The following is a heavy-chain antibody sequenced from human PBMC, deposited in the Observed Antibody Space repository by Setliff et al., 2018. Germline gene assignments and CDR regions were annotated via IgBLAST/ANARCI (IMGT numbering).Heavy chain of an antibody. CDR3: ARLPNYVWGSPVDY. D-gene: IGHD3-16*01. V-gene: IGHV4-34*01. Sequence: PSETLSLTCAAYGGTFSDYHWTWIRQSPEKGLEWIGEINHRGSTNYNPSLKSRVTISVDTSKNQSSLTLSSVTAADTAVYYCARLPNYVWGSPVDYWGQGTLVTVSS. J-gene: IGHJ4*02. CDR1: GGTFSDYH. CDR2: INHRGST.